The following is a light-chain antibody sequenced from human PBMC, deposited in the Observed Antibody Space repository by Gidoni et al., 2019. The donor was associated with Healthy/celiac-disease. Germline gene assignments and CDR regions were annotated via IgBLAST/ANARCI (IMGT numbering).Light chain of an antibody. Sequence: DIQIPQSPSTLSASVGDRVTITCRASQSISSGLAWYQQKPGKAPKLLIYKASSLESGVPSRFSGSGSGTEFTLTISSLQPDDFATYYCQQYNSYPGTFGQGTKLEIK. J-gene: IGKJ2*01. CDR2: KAS. CDR1: QSISSG. CDR3: QQYNSYPGT. V-gene: IGKV1-5*03.